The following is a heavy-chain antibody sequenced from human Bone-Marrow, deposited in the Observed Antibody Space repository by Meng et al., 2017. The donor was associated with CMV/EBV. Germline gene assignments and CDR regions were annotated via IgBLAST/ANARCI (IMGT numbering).Heavy chain of an antibody. J-gene: IGHJ5*02. CDR1: GYTFTGYY. D-gene: IGHD6-19*01. CDR2: INPNSGGT. Sequence: GESLKISCKASGYTFTGYYMHWVRQAPGQGLEWMGWINPNSGGTNYAQKFQGRVTMTRDTSISTAYMELSRLRSDDTAVYYCARDTGYSSGWDTPSFGGWFDPWGQGTLVTVSS. CDR3: ARDTGYSSGWDTPSFGGWFDP. V-gene: IGHV1-2*02.